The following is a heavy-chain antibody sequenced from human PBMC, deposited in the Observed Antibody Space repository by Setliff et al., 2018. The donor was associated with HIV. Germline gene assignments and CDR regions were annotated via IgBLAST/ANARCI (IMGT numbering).Heavy chain of an antibody. D-gene: IGHD2-15*01. CDR1: GFSLSTRGVG. CDR3: ARYGLLPXDAFHI. V-gene: IGHV2-5*02. J-gene: IGHJ3*02. CDR2: IYWDDDK. Sequence: SGPTLVNPPQTLTLTCTFSGFSLSTRGVGVGWIRQPPGKALDWLALIYWDDDKRYSPSLRSRLTITKDNSKKQGVLTITNMDPVDTATHYCARYGLLPXDAFHIWGQGT.